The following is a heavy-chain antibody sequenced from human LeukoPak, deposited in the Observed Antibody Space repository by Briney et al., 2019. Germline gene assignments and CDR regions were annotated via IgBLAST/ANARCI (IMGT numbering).Heavy chain of an antibody. CDR3: ARLGSYHDF. CDR2: IHPTGGS. J-gene: IGHJ4*02. D-gene: IGHD1-26*01. CDR1: GITLNNYG. V-gene: IGHV4-4*09. Sequence: GSLRLSCAVSGITLNNYGMSWIRQTPEKGLEWMGHIHPTGGSTPYPSLRSRLTLSMDTSRNQLSLKLTSVTAADTAVYFCARLGSYHDFWGQGALVSVSS.